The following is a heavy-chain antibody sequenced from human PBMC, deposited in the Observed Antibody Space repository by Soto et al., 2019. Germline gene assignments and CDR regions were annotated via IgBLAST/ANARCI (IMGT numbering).Heavy chain of an antibody. Sequence: SETLSLTCAVYGGSFSGYYWSWIRQPPGKGLEWIGEINHSGSTNYNPSLKSRVTISVDTSKNQFSLKLSSVTAADTAVYYCARGGSGIAAAGTNFDYWGQGTLVTVSS. CDR3: ARGGSGIAAAGTNFDY. V-gene: IGHV4-34*01. CDR1: GGSFSGYY. CDR2: INHSGST. J-gene: IGHJ4*02. D-gene: IGHD6-13*01.